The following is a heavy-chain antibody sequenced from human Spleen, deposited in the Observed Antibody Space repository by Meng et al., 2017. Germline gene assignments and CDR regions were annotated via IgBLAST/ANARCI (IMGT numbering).Heavy chain of an antibody. D-gene: IGHD6-13*01. CDR1: GGSISSYY. Sequence: GSLRLSCTVSGGSISSYYWSWIRQPPGKGLEWIGYIYHSGNTNYSPSLKSRVTISVDTSKNQFSLKLSSVTAADTAVYYCARVKAAVGTFYYYGMDVWGQGTTVTVSS. J-gene: IGHJ6*02. CDR3: ARVKAAVGTFYYYGMDV. V-gene: IGHV4-59*01. CDR2: IYHSGNT.